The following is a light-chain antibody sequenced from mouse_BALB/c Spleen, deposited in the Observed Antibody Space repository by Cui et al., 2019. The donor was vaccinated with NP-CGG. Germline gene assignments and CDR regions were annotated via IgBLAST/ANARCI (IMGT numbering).Light chain of an antibody. J-gene: IGLJ1*01. CDR1: TGAFTTSNY. CDR2: GTN. Sequence: AVVTQESALTTSPGETVTLTCRSSTGAFTTSNYANWVQEKPDHLFTGLIGGTNNRPPGVPARFSGSLIENKAALTITGAQTKDEAIYFCALWYSNHWVFGGGTKLTVL. V-gene: IGLV1*01. CDR3: ALWYSNHWV.